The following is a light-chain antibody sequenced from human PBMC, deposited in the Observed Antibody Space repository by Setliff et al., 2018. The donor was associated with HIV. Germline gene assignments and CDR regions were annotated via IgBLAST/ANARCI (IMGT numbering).Light chain of an antibody. V-gene: IGLV2-11*01. CDR3: CSYAGSFYV. J-gene: IGLJ1*01. Sequence: QSALTQPRSVSGSPGQSVTISCTGSSGDVGRNNYVSWYQQHPAKVPKLIINYVSKRPSGVPDRLSGSKSGNTASLTISGLQTEDEADYYCCSYAGSFYVFGSGTKVTVL. CDR2: YVS. CDR1: SGDVGRNNY.